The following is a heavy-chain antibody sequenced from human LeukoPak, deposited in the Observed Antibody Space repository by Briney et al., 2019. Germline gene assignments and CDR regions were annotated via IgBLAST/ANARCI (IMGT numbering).Heavy chain of an antibody. V-gene: IGHV3-7*03. Sequence: PGGSLRLSCAASGCPFSGSWMNWVPQAPGQRMEWVAKIKHDESEKHYADSVKDRFHITRDNAKNSLFLQMSRLTPDDTAVYYCSRSLDYWGQGALVTVSS. CDR3: SRSLDY. CDR2: IKHDESEK. J-gene: IGHJ4*02. CDR1: GCPFSGSW.